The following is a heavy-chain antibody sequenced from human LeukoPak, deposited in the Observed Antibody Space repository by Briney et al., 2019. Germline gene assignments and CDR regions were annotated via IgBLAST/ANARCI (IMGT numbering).Heavy chain of an antibody. CDR1: GGSFSIYY. J-gene: IGHJ3*01. V-gene: IGHV4-4*07. CDR3: AVGRPRNTTRLDDGYDF. D-gene: IGHD1-1*01. CDR2: IYTSGST. Sequence: SETLSLTCTVSGGSFSIYYWTWIRQPAGKGLEWIGRIYTSGSTNYNPSLKSRLTMSADTPKNQFSLILNSVTAADTAVYYCAVGRPRNTTRLDDGYDFWGQGTMVTVSS.